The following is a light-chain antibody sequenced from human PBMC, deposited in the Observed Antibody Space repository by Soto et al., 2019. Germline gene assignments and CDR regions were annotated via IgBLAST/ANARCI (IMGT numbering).Light chain of an antibody. CDR3: QQYFAWPRT. CDR2: GAV. J-gene: IGKJ2*01. Sequence: EIVMTQSPVTLSVSPGERATLSCRASQSVGGDLAWYRQIPGQAPRLLIYGAVTRATGVAARFSGGGSGTEFTLTVDSLQSEDLAIYYGQQYFAWPRTFGQGTKLEI. CDR1: QSVGGD. V-gene: IGKV3-15*01.